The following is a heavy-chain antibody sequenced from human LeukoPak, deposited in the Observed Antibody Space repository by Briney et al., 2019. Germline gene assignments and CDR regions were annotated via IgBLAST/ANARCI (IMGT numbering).Heavy chain of an antibody. V-gene: IGHV3-23*01. CDR3: AREGSSGYFYSPGCLDY. CDR1: GFTFSSYA. D-gene: IGHD3-22*01. J-gene: IGHJ4*02. CDR2: ISGSGGST. Sequence: GGSLRLSCAASGFTFSSYAMSWVRQAPGKGLEWVSAISGSGGSTYYADSVKGRFTISRDNAKNSLYLQMNSLRAEDTAVYYCAREGSSGYFYSPGCLDYWGQGTLVTVSS.